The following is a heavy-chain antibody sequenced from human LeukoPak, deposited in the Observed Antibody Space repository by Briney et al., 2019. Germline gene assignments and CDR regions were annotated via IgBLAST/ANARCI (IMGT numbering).Heavy chain of an antibody. V-gene: IGHV3-64*01. CDR2: ISSKGGST. CDR3: ARDRGYDSSGYGRPINWFDP. D-gene: IGHD3-22*01. Sequence: GGSLRLSCSASGFTFSSYAMHWVRRAPGKGLEYVSAISSKGGSTNYANSVKGRFTISRDNSKNTLYLQMGSLRAEDMVVYYCARDRGYDSSGYGRPINWFDPWGQGTLVTVSS. CDR1: GFTFSSYA. J-gene: IGHJ5*02.